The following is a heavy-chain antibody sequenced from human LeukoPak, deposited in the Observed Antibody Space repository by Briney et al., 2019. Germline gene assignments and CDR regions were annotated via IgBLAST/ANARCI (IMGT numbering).Heavy chain of an antibody. CDR2: IRNKANGGTA. D-gene: IGHD6-19*01. Sequence: GRSLRLSCTASGFTFSDYAMTWVRQAPGKGLEWVGFIRNKANGGTADYAASVKGRFTISRDDSKTIAYLQMSSLKTEDTAVYFGSRAYSTGWLGINDYWGQGVLVTVSS. V-gene: IGHV3-49*04. CDR1: GFTFSDYA. J-gene: IGHJ4*02. CDR3: SRAYSTGWLGINDY.